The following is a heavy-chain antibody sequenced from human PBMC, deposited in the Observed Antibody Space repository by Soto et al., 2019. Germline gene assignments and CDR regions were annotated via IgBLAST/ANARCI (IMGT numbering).Heavy chain of an antibody. CDR1: GGSINSSTYY. J-gene: IGHJ5*02. CDR3: ARRRSSWQPLNWFDP. CDR2: IYYTGST. D-gene: IGHD6-13*01. Sequence: SETLSLTCTVSGGSINSSTYYWAWIRQPPGKGLEWIGDIYYTGSTSYNPSLRSRVTISVDTSKNQFSLKLRSVTAADAAVYYCARRRSSWQPLNWFDPWGQGTLVTVSS. V-gene: IGHV4-39*01.